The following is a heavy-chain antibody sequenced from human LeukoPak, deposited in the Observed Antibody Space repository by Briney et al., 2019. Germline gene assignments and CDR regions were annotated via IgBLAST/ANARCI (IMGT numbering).Heavy chain of an antibody. V-gene: IGHV3-23*01. CDR3: VVQGGPFDY. J-gene: IGHJ4*02. CDR1: GFTFSNYA. Sequence: PGGSLRLSCAASGFTFSNYAINWVRQAPGKGLEWVSAISGSGGSTYYADSVKGRFTISRDNSKNTLYLQMNSLRAEDTAVYYCVVQGGPFDYWGQGTPVTVSS. D-gene: IGHD3-10*01. CDR2: ISGSGGST.